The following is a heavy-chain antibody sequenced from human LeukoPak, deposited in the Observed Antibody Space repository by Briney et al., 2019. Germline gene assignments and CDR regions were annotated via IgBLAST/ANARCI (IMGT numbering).Heavy chain of an antibody. CDR3: ARHGRYDILTGHQPYYFDY. V-gene: IGHV4-59*08. CDR2: IYYSEST. Sequence: SETLSLTCAVYGGSFSGYYWSWIRQPPGKGLEWIGYIYYSESTNYNPSLKSRVTISVDTSKNQFSLKLSSVTAADTAVYYCARHGRYDILTGHQPYYFDYWGQGTLVTVSS. CDR1: GGSFSGYY. D-gene: IGHD3-9*01. J-gene: IGHJ4*02.